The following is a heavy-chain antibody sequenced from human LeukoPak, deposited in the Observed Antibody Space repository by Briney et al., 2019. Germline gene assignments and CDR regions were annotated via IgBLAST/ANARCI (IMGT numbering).Heavy chain of an antibody. Sequence: GGSLRLSCAASGFTVSSNYMIWVRQAPGKGLEWVSVIYSDGSTYYADSVKGRFTISRDNSKNTLYLQMNSLRAEDTAVYYCARGGPAAGRFDYWGQGTLVTVSS. V-gene: IGHV3-66*01. CDR2: IYSDGST. J-gene: IGHJ4*02. D-gene: IGHD6-13*01. CDR1: GFTVSSNY. CDR3: ARGGPAAGRFDY.